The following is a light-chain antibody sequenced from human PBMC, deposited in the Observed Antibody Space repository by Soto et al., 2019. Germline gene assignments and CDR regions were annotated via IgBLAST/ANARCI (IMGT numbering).Light chain of an antibody. CDR2: AAS. V-gene: IGKV1-27*01. J-gene: IGKJ1*01. Sequence: DIQMTQSPSSLSASVGDRVTITCRASQGISNSLAWYQQKPGNVPKLLIYAASTLQSGVPSRFSGSGSGTDFTLTISSLQPEDVATYYWQKYNSAPWTFGQGTKVEIK. CDR1: QGISNS. CDR3: QKYNSAPWT.